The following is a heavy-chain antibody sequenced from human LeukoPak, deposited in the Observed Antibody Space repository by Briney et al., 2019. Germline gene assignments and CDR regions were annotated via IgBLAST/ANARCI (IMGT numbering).Heavy chain of an antibody. CDR1: GFAFSTYA. D-gene: IGHD2-8*01. CDR2: ISYNGSEV. CDR3: AKAGCSSARCYTNY. J-gene: IGHJ4*02. Sequence: GGSLRLSCAASGFAFSTYAMHWGRQAPGKGLEWVAVISYNGSEVYYGDSVKGRFTISRDNSRNTLYLQMNRLRVEDPAVYHCAKAGCSSARCYTNYWGQGTSVTVSS. V-gene: IGHV3-30*18.